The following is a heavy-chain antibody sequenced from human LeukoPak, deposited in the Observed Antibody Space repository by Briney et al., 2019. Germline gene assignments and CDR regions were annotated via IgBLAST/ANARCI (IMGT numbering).Heavy chain of an antibody. CDR1: GFTFSSYA. D-gene: IGHD3-22*01. CDR3: ARSPRLFRNWFDP. V-gene: IGHV3-64*01. J-gene: IGHJ5*02. CDR2: ISSNGGST. Sequence: PGRSLRLSCAASGFTFSSYAMHWVRQAPGKGLEYVSAISSNGGSTYYANSVKGRFTISRDNSKNTLYLQMGSLRAEDMAVYYCARSPRLFRNWFDPWGQRTLVTVSS.